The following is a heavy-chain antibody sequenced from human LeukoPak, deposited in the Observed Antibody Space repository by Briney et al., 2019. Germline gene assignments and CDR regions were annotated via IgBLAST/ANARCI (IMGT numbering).Heavy chain of an antibody. D-gene: IGHD5-18*01. J-gene: IGHJ6*03. Sequence: PGGSLRLSCAASGFTFSSYSMNWVRQAPGKGLEWVSYISSSSSTIYYADSVKGRFTISRDNSKNSLYLQMNSLRAEDTAVYYCAKGNTGMVSTRNYYYYYMDVWGKGTTVTVSS. CDR2: ISSSSSTI. CDR3: AKGNTGMVSTRNYYYYYMDV. V-gene: IGHV3-48*01. CDR1: GFTFSSYS.